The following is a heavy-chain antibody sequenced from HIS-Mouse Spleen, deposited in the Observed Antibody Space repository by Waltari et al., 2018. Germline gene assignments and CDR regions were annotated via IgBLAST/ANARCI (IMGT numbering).Heavy chain of an antibody. J-gene: IGHJ2*01. CDR1: GGSISSSSYY. D-gene: IGHD6-13*01. Sequence: QLQLQESGPGLVKPSETLSLTRTVSGGSISSSSYYWGWILQPPGKGLEWIGSIYYSGSTYYNPSLKSRVTISVDTSKNQFSLKLSSVTAADTAVYYCAREIPYSSSWYDWYFDLWGRGTLVTVSS. CDR2: IYYSGST. V-gene: IGHV4-39*07. CDR3: AREIPYSSSWYDWYFDL.